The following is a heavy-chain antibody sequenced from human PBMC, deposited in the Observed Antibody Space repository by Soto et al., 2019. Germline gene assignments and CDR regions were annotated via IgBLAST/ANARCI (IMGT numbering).Heavy chain of an antibody. CDR2: ISHDGGNK. CDR1: GFTFSSTG. D-gene: IGHD6-19*01. J-gene: IGHJ4*02. V-gene: IGHV3-30*18. CDR3: AKDWGIAVAAH. Sequence: QVQLVESGGGVVQPGGALRLSCAASGFTFSSTGMHWVRQAPGKGLEWVAVISHDGGNKYYGDSVKGRFTISRDNSKNTLYLQMNSLRADDTVVYYCAKDWGIAVAAHWGQGTLVTVSS.